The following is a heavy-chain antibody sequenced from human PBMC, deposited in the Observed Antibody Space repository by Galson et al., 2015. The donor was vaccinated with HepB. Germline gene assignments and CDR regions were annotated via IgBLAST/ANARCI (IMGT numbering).Heavy chain of an antibody. V-gene: IGHV3-30-3*01. CDR3: TRGYYDFWSGFP. Sequence: SLRLSCAVSGFTFSSYAMHWVRQAPGKGLEWVAVISYEGTNKYYADSVKGRFTISRDNSKNTLYLQVNTLRVDDTAVYYCTRGYYDFWSGFPWGQGTLVTVS. CDR2: ISYEGTNK. J-gene: IGHJ4*02. CDR1: GFTFSSYA. D-gene: IGHD3-3*01.